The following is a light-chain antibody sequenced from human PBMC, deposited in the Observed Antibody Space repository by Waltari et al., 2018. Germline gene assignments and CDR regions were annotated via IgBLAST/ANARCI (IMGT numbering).Light chain of an antibody. Sequence: DIVMTQSPDSLAVSLGERATIKCKSGQSLLYRANNKNYLAWYQQKPGQPPKRLIYWASTRDSGVPDRFSGSGSGTDFTLTISGLQAADVAVYYCQQYFDTPSFGPGTKVEIK. CDR1: QSLLYRANNKNY. V-gene: IGKV4-1*01. CDR3: QQYFDTPS. CDR2: WAS. J-gene: IGKJ3*01.